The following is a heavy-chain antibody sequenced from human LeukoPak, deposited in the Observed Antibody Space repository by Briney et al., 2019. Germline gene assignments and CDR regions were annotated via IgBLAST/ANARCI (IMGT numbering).Heavy chain of an antibody. J-gene: IGHJ4*02. Sequence: AGGSLRLSCAASGFTFSSYAINWVRQAPGKGLEYVSGISSNGGSIYYADSVKGRFTISRDNSVNTLYLQMSSLRTEDTAVYYCAKGIAAGGLTTFDYWGQGTLVTVSS. V-gene: IGHV3-64D*06. CDR3: AKGIAAGGLTTFDY. CDR1: GFTFSSYA. CDR2: ISSNGGSI. D-gene: IGHD6-13*01.